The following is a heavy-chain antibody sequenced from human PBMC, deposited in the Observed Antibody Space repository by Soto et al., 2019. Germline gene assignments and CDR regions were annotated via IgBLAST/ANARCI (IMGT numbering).Heavy chain of an antibody. V-gene: IGHV1-18*04. J-gene: IGHJ6*02. CDR3: ARGGVTAGLDYYYGMDV. D-gene: IGHD2-21*02. CDR2: ISAYNGNT. CDR1: GYAFTSYG. Sequence: AAVKGSCKASGYAFTSYGISWVRQDPGQGLEWMGWISAYNGNTNYAQKLQGRVTMTTDTSTSTAYMELRSLRSDDTAVYYCARGGVTAGLDYYYGMDVWGQGTTVTVSS.